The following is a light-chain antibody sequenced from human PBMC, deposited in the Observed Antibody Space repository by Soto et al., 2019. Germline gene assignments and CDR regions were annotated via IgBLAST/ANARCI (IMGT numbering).Light chain of an antibody. V-gene: IGLV2-11*01. J-gene: IGLJ2*01. CDR1: TSDVGGYDY. CDR3: SSYEGRYSWI. Sequence: QSALTQPRSVSGSPGQSVTISCAGTTSDVGGYDYVSWFQQHPGKVPKLLIYDVTKRPSGVPDRFSGSKSGNTASLTISGLQADDEADYYCSSYEGRYSWIFGGGTKSPS. CDR2: DVT.